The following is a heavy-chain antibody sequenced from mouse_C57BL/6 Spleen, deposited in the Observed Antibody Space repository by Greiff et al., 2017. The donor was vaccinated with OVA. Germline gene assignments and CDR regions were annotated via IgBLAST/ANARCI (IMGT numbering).Heavy chain of an antibody. J-gene: IGHJ3*01. D-gene: IGHD2-4*01. CDR3: ARSYDYDDAWFAY. CDR1: GFSLSTFGMG. V-gene: IGHV8-8*01. Sequence: QVTLKESGPGILQPSQTLSLTCSFSGFSLSTFGMGVGWIRQPSGKGLEWLAHIWWDDDKYYNPALKSRLTTSKDTSKNQVFLKIANVDTADTATYYCARSYDYDDAWFAYWGQGTLVTVSA. CDR2: IWWDDDK.